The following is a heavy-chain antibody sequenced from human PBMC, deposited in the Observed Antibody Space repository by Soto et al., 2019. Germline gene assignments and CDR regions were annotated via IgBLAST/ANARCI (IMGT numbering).Heavy chain of an antibody. D-gene: IGHD2-15*01. V-gene: IGHV3-23*01. J-gene: IGHJ1*01. CDR1: GITFSTYA. CDR3: VKGGGGRSLQH. Sequence: EVQLLESGGALVQPGGSLRLSCAASGITFSTYAMTWVRQAPGKGLEWVSAITGTGDSTYYADSVKGRFTVSRDKSTNTLFLQMNSLRGEDPALYYCVKGGGGRSLQHWGQGTLVTVSS. CDR2: ITGTGDST.